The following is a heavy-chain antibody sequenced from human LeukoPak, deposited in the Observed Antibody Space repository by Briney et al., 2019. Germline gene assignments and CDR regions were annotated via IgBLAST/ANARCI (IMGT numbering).Heavy chain of an antibody. CDR2: ISTSSSHI. V-gene: IGHV3-21*01. Sequence: GGSLRLSCTASGFTFSFYMMNWVRQAPGKGLEWVSSISTSSSHIYYADSLKGRFTVSRDNAQSALFLQMNNLTAEDTAVYYCSGGGNLDDKPFDLGGQGTLVTVSS. CDR3: SGGGNLDDKPFDL. J-gene: IGHJ4*01. D-gene: IGHD4-23*01. CDR1: GFTFSFYM.